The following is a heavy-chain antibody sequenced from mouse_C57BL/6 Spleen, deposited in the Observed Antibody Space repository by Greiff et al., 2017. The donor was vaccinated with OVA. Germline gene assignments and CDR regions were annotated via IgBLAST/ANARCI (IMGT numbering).Heavy chain of an antibody. D-gene: IGHD1-1*01. J-gene: IGHJ4*01. CDR2: IYPGDGDT. CDR3: ARPVTTVVGGAMDY. V-gene: IGHV1-82*01. CDR1: GYAFRSSW. Sequence: VQLQQSGPELVQPGASVKISCKASGYAFRSSWMNWVKPRPGKGLEWIGRIYPGDGDTNYNGKVKGKATLTADKSSSTAYMQLSSLTSEDSAVYFCARPVTTVVGGAMDYWGQGTSVTVSS.